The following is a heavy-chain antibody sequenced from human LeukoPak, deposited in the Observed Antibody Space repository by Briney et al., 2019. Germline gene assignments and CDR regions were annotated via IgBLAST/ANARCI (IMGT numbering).Heavy chain of an antibody. Sequence: SETLSLTCTVSGGSISRYYWSWIRQPPGKGLEWIGYIYYSGSTNYNPSLKSRVTISVDTSKNQFSLKLSSVTAADTAVYYCARAPGETLVGWFDPWGQGTLVTVSS. J-gene: IGHJ5*02. D-gene: IGHD1-26*01. V-gene: IGHV4-59*01. CDR3: ARAPGETLVGWFDP. CDR1: GGSISRYY. CDR2: IYYSGST.